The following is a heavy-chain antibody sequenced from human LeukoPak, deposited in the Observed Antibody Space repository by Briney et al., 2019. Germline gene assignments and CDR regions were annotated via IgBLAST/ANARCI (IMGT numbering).Heavy chain of an antibody. Sequence: SETLSLTRTVSGGSISSYYWSWIRQPPGKGLEWIGYIYYSGSTNYNPSLKSRVTISVDTSKNQFSLKLSSVTAADTAVYYCARVGGDTAMAGDAFDIWGQGTMVTVSS. CDR1: GGSISSYY. D-gene: IGHD5-18*01. J-gene: IGHJ3*02. CDR3: ARVGGDTAMAGDAFDI. V-gene: IGHV4-59*01. CDR2: IYYSGST.